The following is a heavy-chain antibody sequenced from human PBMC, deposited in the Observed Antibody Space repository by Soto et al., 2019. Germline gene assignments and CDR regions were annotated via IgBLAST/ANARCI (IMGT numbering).Heavy chain of an antibody. D-gene: IGHD2-21*02. CDR2: INHSGST. Sequence: SETLSLTCAVFGGSFSGYYRSWIRQPPGKGLEWIGEINHSGSTNYNPSLKSRVTISVDTSKNQFSLKLSSVTAADTAVYYCAKVRRCAPGGDGYFPYGGQGTLVTVPS. J-gene: IGHJ4*02. V-gene: IGHV4-34*01. CDR3: AKVRRCAPGGDGYFPY. CDR1: GGSFSGYY.